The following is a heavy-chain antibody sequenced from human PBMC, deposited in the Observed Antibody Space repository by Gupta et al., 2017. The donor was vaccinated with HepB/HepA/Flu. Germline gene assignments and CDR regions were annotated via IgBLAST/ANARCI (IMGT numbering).Heavy chain of an antibody. CDR1: GGSISSSNW. CDR3: ARVSPPLHAIWGSYRYFDY. J-gene: IGHJ4*02. V-gene: IGHV4-4*02. D-gene: IGHD3-16*02. CDR2: IYHSGST. Sequence: QVQLQESGPGLVKPSGTLSLTCAVSGGSISSSNWWSWVRQRAGKGLEWIGEIYHSGSTNYNPSLQSRVTISVDKSNNQFSLKLSSVTAADTAVYYCARVSPPLHAIWGSYRYFDYWCQGTLVTVSS.